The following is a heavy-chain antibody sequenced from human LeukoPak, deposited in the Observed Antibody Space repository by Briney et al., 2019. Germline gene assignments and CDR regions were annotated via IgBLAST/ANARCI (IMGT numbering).Heavy chain of an antibody. V-gene: IGHV4-61*01. J-gene: IGHJ6*02. D-gene: IGHD2-15*01. CDR2: IYYSGST. CDR1: GGSVSSGSYY. Sequence: PSETLSLTCTVSGGSVSSGSYYWSWIRQPPGKGLEWIGYIYYSGSTNYNPSLKSRVTISADTSKNQFSLKLSSVTAADTAVYYCAKPRAVASYYYGMDVWGQGTTVTVSS. CDR3: AKPRAVASYYYGMDV.